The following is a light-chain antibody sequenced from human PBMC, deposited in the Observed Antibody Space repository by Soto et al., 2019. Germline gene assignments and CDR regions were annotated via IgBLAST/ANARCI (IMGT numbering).Light chain of an antibody. V-gene: IGKV4-1*01. CDR2: WAS. CDR1: QSVLYTPNSKNY. CDR3: QQYYSSPLT. Sequence: DIVMTQSPDSLAVSLGGRASISCKSSQSVLYTPNSKNYLAWYQQKPGQPPKLLIYWASTRESGVPERFSGSGSGTDFTLTISSLQAEDVAVYSCQQYYSSPLTFDGGTKVELQ. J-gene: IGKJ4*01.